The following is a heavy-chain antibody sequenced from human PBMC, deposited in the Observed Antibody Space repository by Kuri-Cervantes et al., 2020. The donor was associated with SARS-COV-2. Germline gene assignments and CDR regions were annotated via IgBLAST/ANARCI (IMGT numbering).Heavy chain of an antibody. CDR1: GYTLTGYY. V-gene: IGHV1-2*02. Sequence: ASVKVSCKASGYTLTGYYMHWVRQAPGQGLEWMGWINPNSGGTNYAQKFQGRVTMTRDTSISTAYMELSGLRSEDTAVYYCAREEETIFGVVIIKGVLDYWGQGTLVTVSS. CDR2: INPNSGGT. J-gene: IGHJ4*02. D-gene: IGHD3-3*01. CDR3: AREEETIFGVVIIKGVLDY.